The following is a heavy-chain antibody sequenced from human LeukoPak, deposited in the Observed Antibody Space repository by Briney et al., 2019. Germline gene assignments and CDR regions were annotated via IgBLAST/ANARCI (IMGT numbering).Heavy chain of an antibody. CDR2: ISSSSSTL. V-gene: IGHV3-48*01. J-gene: IGHJ6*03. Sequence: GGSLRLSCAASGFTFSSYSMNWVRQAPGKGLEWVSYISSSSSTLYYADSVKGRFTISRDNAKNSLYLQMNSLRAEDTAVYYCARAPYSYGYPYYYYYMDVWGKGTTVTVSS. D-gene: IGHD5-18*01. CDR3: ARAPYSYGYPYYYYYMDV. CDR1: GFTFSSYS.